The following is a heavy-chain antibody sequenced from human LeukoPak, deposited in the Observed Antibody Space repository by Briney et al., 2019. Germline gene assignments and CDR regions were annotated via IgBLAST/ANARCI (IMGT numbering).Heavy chain of an antibody. D-gene: IGHD5-18*01. J-gene: IGHJ4*02. V-gene: IGHV3-48*02. Sequence: GGSLRLSCAASGLSFSSYAKTWVRQAPGKGLEWLSYSDSKSSAIYYADSMKGRFTISRDNAKNSLYLQMNSLRDDDTAVYFCARNYNYALDYWGQGTLVTVSS. CDR1: GLSFSSYA. CDR3: ARNYNYALDY. CDR2: SDSKSSAI.